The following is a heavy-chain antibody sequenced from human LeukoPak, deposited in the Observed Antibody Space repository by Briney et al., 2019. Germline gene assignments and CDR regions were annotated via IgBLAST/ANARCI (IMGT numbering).Heavy chain of an antibody. CDR2: ITTGSSTI. CDR1: GFTFSCHN. D-gene: IGHD3-16*01. Sequence: PGGSLRLSCAASGFTFSCHNMNWVRQAPGRGLEWISYITTGSSTINYADSVKGRFTISRDNTKSSLYLQMNSLRAEDTAVYYCARDRGAVGGLLSYHFSYMDVWGKGTPVTVS. V-gene: IGHV3-48*01. J-gene: IGHJ6*03. CDR3: ARDRGAVGGLLSYHFSYMDV.